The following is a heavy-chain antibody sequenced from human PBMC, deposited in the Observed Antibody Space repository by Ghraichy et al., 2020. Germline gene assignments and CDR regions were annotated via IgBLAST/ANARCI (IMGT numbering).Heavy chain of an antibody. CDR2: ISGSGGTT. CDR1: GFTFRSFA. CDR3: AKDVGQQWRFDF. V-gene: IGHV3-23*01. Sequence: GSLRLSCAASGFTFRSFAMSWVRQAPGKGLEWVAAISGSGGTTYYADSVKGRFTISRDNSKNTLFMQMYSLRDEDTAVYYCAKDVGQQWRFDFWGQGTLVTVSS. J-gene: IGHJ4*02. D-gene: IGHD6-19*01.